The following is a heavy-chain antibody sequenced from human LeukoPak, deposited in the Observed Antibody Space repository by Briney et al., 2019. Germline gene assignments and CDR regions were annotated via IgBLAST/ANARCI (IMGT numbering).Heavy chain of an antibody. V-gene: IGHV1-24*01. CDR2: FDPEDGET. D-gene: IGHD1-26*01. Sequence: ASVKVSCKVSGYTLTELSMHWVRQAPGKGLEWMGGFDPEDGETIYAQKFQGRVTMTEDTSTDTAYMELSSLRSEDTAVYYCAALYSGSPDHDYWGQGTLVTVSS. J-gene: IGHJ4*02. CDR1: GYTLTELS. CDR3: AALYSGSPDHDY.